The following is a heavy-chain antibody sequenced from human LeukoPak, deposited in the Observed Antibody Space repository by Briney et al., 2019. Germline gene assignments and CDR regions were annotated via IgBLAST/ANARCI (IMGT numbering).Heavy chain of an antibody. Sequence: PGGSLSLSCEASGFTFSDFWMTWVRQAPGKGLECVTSIKQDGSENYYVDSVKGRFTISRDNVKNSLYLQMNSLRAEDTAVYYCATYWRYFDWLLSDIWGLGTMVTVSS. D-gene: IGHD3-9*01. CDR2: IKQDGSEN. V-gene: IGHV3-7*05. CDR1: GFTFSDFW. CDR3: ATYWRYFDWLLSDI. J-gene: IGHJ3*02.